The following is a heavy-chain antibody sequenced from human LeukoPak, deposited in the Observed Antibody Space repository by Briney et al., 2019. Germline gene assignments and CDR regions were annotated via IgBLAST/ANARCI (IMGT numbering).Heavy chain of an antibody. CDR3: ARGDSSGWYFDD. CDR1: GSRFDDHG. Sequence: PGGSLRLSCTAPGSRFDDHGMAWVRQPPGKGLEWVCGINWNGGSTGYADSVKGRLTISRDNAKNSLYLQMNSLRADDTALYYCARGDSSGWYFDDWGQGTLVTVSS. V-gene: IGHV3-20*04. D-gene: IGHD6-19*01. CDR2: INWNGGST. J-gene: IGHJ4*02.